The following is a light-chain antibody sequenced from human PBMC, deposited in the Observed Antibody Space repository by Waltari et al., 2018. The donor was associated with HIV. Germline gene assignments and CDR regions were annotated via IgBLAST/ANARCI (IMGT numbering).Light chain of an antibody. CDR2: RNN. CDR3: ASWDDSLSVV. V-gene: IGLV1-47*01. Sequence: QSALTQPPSASGTPGQRVTISCSGSSPNIGRNYVYWYLQLPGTAPKLLIYRNNQRPSGVPDRFSGSKSGTSASLAISGLRSEDEADYYCASWDDSLSVVFGGGTKLTVL. CDR1: SPNIGRNY. J-gene: IGLJ2*01.